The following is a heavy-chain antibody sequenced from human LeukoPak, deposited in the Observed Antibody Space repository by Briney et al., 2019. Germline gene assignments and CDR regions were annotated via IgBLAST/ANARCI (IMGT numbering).Heavy chain of an antibody. D-gene: IGHD4-17*01. CDR3: ARAHYVSIWLDP. CDR1: GRSFSGYY. V-gene: IGHV4-34*01. J-gene: IGHJ5*02. CDR2: INHSGST. Sequence: SETLSLTCAVYGRSFSGYYWSWIRQPPGKGLEWIGEINHSGSTNYNPSLKSRVTIPVDTSKNQFSLKLSSVTAADTAVYYCARAHYVSIWLDPWGQGILVTVSS.